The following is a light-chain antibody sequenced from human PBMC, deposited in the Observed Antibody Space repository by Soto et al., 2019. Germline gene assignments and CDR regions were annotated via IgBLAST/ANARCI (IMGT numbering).Light chain of an antibody. V-gene: IGKV3-20*01. Sequence: EIVLTQSPGTLSLSPGERATLSCRASQSISSSYLVWYQQRPGQAPRLLIYGASSRATGIPDRFSGSGSGTDFTLTISRLEPEDFAVYYCQQYGSSPLTFGRGTKVEIK. CDR1: QSISSSY. CDR2: GAS. J-gene: IGKJ4*01. CDR3: QQYGSSPLT.